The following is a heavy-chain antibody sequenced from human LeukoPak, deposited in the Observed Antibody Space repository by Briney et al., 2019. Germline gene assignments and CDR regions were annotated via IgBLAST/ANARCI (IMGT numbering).Heavy chain of an antibody. CDR1: GGAFSGYY. J-gene: IGHJ4*02. CDR2: INHSGDT. D-gene: IGHD4-11*01. CDR3: ARGSRNYNNYEGADY. V-gene: IGHV4-34*01. Sequence: SETLSLTCAVYGGAFSGYYWSWIRQPPGKGLEWIGEINHSGDTKYNPSLKSRVSMSVDVSKDQFSLKLTSQTAADTAVYYCARGSRNYNNYEGADYWGQGTLVTVSS.